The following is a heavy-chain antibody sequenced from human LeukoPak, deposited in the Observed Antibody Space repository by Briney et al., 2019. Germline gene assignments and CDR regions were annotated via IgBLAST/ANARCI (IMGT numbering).Heavy chain of an antibody. J-gene: IGHJ6*03. V-gene: IGHV1-2*02. CDR1: GYTFTGYY. Sequence: GASVKVSCKASGYTFTGYYIHWVRQAPGQGLELMGWINPNSGGTNYAQKFQGRVTMTRDTSISTAYMELSGLKSDDTAVYYCARGDPPPITARPSGHFMDVWDKGITVTVSS. CDR2: INPNSGGT. CDR3: ARGDPPPITARPSGHFMDV. D-gene: IGHD6-6*01.